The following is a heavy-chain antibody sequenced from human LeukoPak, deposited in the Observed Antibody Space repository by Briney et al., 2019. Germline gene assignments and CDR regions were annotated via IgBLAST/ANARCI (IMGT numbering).Heavy chain of an antibody. V-gene: IGHV1-8*01. D-gene: IGHD2-2*01. CDR3: ARGPVSTHGMDV. J-gene: IGHJ6*02. Sequence: ASVKVSCTASGYTFTSYDINWVRQATGQGLEWMGWKNPNSGRTGFAQRFQGRLTMTTDTSISTAFMELSSLTSEDTAIYYCARGPVSTHGMDVWGQGTTVTVSS. CDR1: GYTFTSYD. CDR2: KNPNSGRT.